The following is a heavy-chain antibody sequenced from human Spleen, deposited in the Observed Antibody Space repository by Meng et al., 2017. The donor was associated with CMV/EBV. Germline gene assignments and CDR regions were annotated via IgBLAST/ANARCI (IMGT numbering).Heavy chain of an antibody. CDR2: ISGSGGST. CDR3: AKWGEGYGGNNYFDY. D-gene: IGHD4-23*01. Sequence: SGFTFSSYAMSWVRQAPGKGLEWVSAISGSGGSTYYADSVKGRFTISRDNSKNTLYLQMNSLRAEDTAVYYCAKWGEGYGGNNYFDYWGQGTLVTVSS. CDR1: GFTFSSYA. V-gene: IGHV3-23*01. J-gene: IGHJ4*02.